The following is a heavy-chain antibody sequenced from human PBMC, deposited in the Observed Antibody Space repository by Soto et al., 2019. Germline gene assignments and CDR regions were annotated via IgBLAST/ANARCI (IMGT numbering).Heavy chain of an antibody. Sequence: QVYLQQWGAGPLNPSETLSLTCAVYGGSVSGYSRTWLRQPPGKGLEWIGEVSDRGGTNYSPSLKSRVTISMDTAKKQFSLRLTSVTAADTALYYCARRVAVTYFFDTWGQGALVPVSS. CDR1: GGSVSGYS. V-gene: IGHV4-34*01. CDR2: VSDRGGT. J-gene: IGHJ4*02. CDR3: ARRVAVTYFFDT. D-gene: IGHD4-17*01.